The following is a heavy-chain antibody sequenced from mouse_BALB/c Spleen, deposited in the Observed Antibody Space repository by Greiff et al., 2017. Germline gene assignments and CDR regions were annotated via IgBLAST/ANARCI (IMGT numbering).Heavy chain of an antibody. Sequence: DVKLQESGPGLVKPSQSLSLTCTVTGYSITSDYAWNWIRQFPGNKLEWMGYISYSGSTSYNPSLKSRISITRDTSKNQFFLQLNSVTTEDTATYYCARSPTGSTWFAYWGQGTLVTVSA. J-gene: IGHJ3*01. CDR2: ISYSGST. D-gene: IGHD4-1*02. CDR1: GYSITSDYA. CDR3: ARSPTGSTWFAY. V-gene: IGHV3-2*02.